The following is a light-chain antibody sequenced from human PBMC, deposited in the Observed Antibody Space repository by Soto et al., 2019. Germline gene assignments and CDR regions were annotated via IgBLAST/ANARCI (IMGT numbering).Light chain of an antibody. V-gene: IGLV1-40*01. CDR1: SSNIGAGYD. J-gene: IGLJ1*01. CDR2: GNS. CDR3: QSYDSSLSGYV. Sequence: QSVLTQPPSVSGAPGQRVTISCTGSSSNIGAGYDVHWYHQLPGTAPKLLIYGNSNRPSGVPDRFSGSKSGTSAYLAITGLQAEDEADYYCQSYDSSLSGYVFGTGTKVTVL.